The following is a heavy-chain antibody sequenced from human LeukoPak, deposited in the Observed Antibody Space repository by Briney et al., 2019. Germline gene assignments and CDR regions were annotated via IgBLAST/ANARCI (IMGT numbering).Heavy chain of an antibody. Sequence: GESLKISCKGSGYTFTSYWIGWVHQMPGKGLEWMGIIYPGDSDTRYSLSFQGQVTISVDKSTSTAHLQWNSLKASDTAMYYCARHTGGFYHGVDYWGQGTLVTASS. V-gene: IGHV5-51*07. D-gene: IGHD2-8*02. CDR2: IYPGDSDT. J-gene: IGHJ4*02. CDR1: GYTFTSYW. CDR3: ARHTGGFYHGVDY.